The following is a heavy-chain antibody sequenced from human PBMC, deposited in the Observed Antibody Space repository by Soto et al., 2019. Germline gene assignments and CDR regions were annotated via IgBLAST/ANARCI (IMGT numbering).Heavy chain of an antibody. J-gene: IGHJ3*02. CDR2: ISAYNGNT. V-gene: IGHV1-18*01. CDR1: DYTFTSYG. D-gene: IGHD5-12*01. CDR3: ARVGSGYDGGALDAFHN. Sequence: ASVKVSCTASDYTFTSYGISWVRQAPGQGLEWMGWISAYNGNTNYAQKLQGRVTMTTDTSTSTAYMELRSLRSDDTAVYYCARVGSGYDGGALDAFHNWGQGTMVTVSS.